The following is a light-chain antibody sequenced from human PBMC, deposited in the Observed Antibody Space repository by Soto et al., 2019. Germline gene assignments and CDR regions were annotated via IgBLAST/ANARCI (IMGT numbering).Light chain of an antibody. CDR3: CSLTTSHTYV. CDR1: SSNVGSYKL. CDR2: EVN. J-gene: IGLJ1*01. Sequence: QSALTQPASVSGSPGQSITISCTGTSSNVGSYKLVSWYQQHPGKAPKLMIFEVNKRPSGVSNRFSGSKSGNTASLTISGLKVEDEADYYCCSLTTSHTYVFGSGTKVTVL. V-gene: IGLV2-14*02.